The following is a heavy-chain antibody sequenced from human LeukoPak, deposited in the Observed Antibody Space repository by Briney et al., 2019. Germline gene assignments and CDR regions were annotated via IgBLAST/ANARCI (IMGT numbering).Heavy chain of an antibody. CDR2: MYYSGNT. Sequence: PSETLSLTCNVSGGSISSYYWSWIRQPPGKGLEWIGYMYYSGNTNYNPSLKSRVTTSVDTSKNQFSLKLSSVTAADTAVYYCARHTLVGARNAFDIWGQGTIVTVSS. J-gene: IGHJ3*02. V-gene: IGHV4-59*08. CDR1: GGSISSYY. D-gene: IGHD1-26*01. CDR3: ARHTLVGARNAFDI.